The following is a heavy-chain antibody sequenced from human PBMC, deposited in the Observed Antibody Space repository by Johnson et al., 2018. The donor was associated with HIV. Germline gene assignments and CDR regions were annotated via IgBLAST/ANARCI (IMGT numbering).Heavy chain of an antibody. D-gene: IGHD6-13*01. CDR1: GFNFDDYG. V-gene: IGHV3-20*04. J-gene: IGHJ3*02. Sequence: VQLVESGGGVVRPGGSLRLSCAASGFNFDDYGMTWVRQAPGKGLEWVSGINWNGGSTGYADSVKGRFTSSRDNAKNSLYLQMNSLRADDTALYYCARVRAAAVSDAFDIWGQGTMVTVSS. CDR3: ARVRAAAVSDAFDI. CDR2: INWNGGST.